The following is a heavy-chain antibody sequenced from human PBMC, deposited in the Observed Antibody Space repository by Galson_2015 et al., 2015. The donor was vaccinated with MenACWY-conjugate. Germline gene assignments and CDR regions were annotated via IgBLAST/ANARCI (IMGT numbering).Heavy chain of an antibody. CDR1: GFTFSTYW. CDR3: VRDNAAAPDLFDS. V-gene: IGHV3-74*01. Sequence: SLRLSCAASGFTFSTYWKHWVRQAPGKGLVWVSRINNDGSSTNYADSVKGRFTISRDNAKNTLYLQMNSLRAEDTALYYCVRDNAAAPDLFDSWGQGTRVTVSS. J-gene: IGHJ4*02. D-gene: IGHD6-25*01. CDR2: INNDGSST.